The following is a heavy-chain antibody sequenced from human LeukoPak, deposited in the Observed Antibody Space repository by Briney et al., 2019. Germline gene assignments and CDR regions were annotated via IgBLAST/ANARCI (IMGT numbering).Heavy chain of an antibody. V-gene: IGHV3-21*01. Sequence: GGSLRLSCAASGFTFSSYSMNWVRQAPGKGLEWVSSISSSSSSYIYYADSVKGRFTISRDNAKNSLCLQMNSLRAEDTAVYYCARDPTDYYDSSGLIWGQGTMVTVSS. J-gene: IGHJ3*02. CDR1: GFTFSSYS. CDR3: ARDPTDYYDSSGLI. D-gene: IGHD3-22*01. CDR2: ISSSSSSYI.